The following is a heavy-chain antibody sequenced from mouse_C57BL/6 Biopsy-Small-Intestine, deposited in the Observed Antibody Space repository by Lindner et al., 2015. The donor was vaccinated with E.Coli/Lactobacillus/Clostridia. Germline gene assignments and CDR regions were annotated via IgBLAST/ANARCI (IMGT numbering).Heavy chain of an antibody. Sequence: SVKVSCKASGYTFTSYGISWVRQAPGQGLEWMGWISAYNGNTNYAQKLQGRVTMTTDTSTSTAYMELSTLRSEDTAVYYCARSTDYSSGWYEGFLDYWGQGTLVTVSS. CDR1: GYTFTSYG. D-gene: IGHD2-12*01. J-gene: IGHJ4*01. CDR2: ISAYNGNT. V-gene: IGHV1-7*01. CDR3: ARSTDYSSGWYEGFLDY.